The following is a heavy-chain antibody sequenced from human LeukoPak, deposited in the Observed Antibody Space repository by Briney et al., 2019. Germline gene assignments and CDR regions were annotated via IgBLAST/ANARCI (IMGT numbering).Heavy chain of an antibody. V-gene: IGHV3-66*02. Sequence: GGSLKLSCAASGFTVSSNYMSWVRQAPGKGLEWVSVIYSDASTYYADSVKGRFTISRDNSKKTLYLQMNSLRAEDTAVNYCARGIYYYDSNGYHPFDYWGQGTLVTVSS. CDR1: GFTVSSNY. CDR3: ARGIYYYDSNGYHPFDY. CDR2: IYSDAST. D-gene: IGHD3-22*01. J-gene: IGHJ4*02.